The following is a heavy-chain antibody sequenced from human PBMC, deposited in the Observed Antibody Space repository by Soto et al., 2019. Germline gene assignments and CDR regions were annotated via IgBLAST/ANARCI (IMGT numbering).Heavy chain of an antibody. J-gene: IGHJ6*02. CDR2: TYYRSKWYN. CDR1: GDSVSSNSAA. Sequence: SQTLSLTCAISGDSVSSNSAAWNWIRQSPSRGLEWLGRTYYRSKWYNDYAVSVKSRITINPDTSKNQFSLQPNSVTPEDTAVYYCARDSAEIAAVPYYYYGMDVWGQGTTVTVSS. D-gene: IGHD6-13*01. CDR3: ARDSAEIAAVPYYYYGMDV. V-gene: IGHV6-1*01.